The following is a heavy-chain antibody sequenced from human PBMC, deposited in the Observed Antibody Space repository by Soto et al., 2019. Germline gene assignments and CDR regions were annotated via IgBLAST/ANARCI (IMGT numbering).Heavy chain of an antibody. CDR1: GYSFTSSW. D-gene: IGHD1-26*01. Sequence: PGESLKISCKGSGYSFTSSWISWVRQMPGKGLEWMGRIDPTDSYTYYSPSFQGHVTISADKSISTAYLQWSSLKASDTAIYYCASQSGSYFGHFDYWGQGTLVTVSS. CDR2: IDPTDSYT. CDR3: ASQSGSYFGHFDY. J-gene: IGHJ4*02. V-gene: IGHV5-10-1*01.